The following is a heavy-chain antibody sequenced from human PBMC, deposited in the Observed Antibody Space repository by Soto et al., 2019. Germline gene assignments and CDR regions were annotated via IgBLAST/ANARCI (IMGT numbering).Heavy chain of an antibody. CDR1: GYTFTSYG. D-gene: IGHD6-13*01. CDR3: ARDIAAAGLSWFDP. CDR2: ISAYNGNT. J-gene: IGHJ5*02. V-gene: IGHV1-18*01. Sequence: VASVKVSCKASGYTFTSYGISWVRQAPGQGLEWMGWISAYNGNTNYAQKLQGRVTMTTDTSTSTAYMELRSLRSDDTAVYYCARDIAAAGLSWFDPWGQGTLVTVSS.